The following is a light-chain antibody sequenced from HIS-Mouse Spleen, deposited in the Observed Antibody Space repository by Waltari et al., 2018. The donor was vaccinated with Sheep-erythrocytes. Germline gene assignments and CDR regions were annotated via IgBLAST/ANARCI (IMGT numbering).Light chain of an antibody. Sequence: QSALTQPPSASGSPGQSVTISCTGTSSHVGGYNYFSWYQQHPVQAPKLKIYEVSKRPSGVPDRFSGSKSGNTASLTVSGLQAEDEADYYCQAWDSSTAVFGGGTKLTVL. CDR2: EVS. CDR1: SSHVGGYNY. CDR3: QAWDSSTAV. V-gene: IGLV2-8*01. J-gene: IGLJ2*01.